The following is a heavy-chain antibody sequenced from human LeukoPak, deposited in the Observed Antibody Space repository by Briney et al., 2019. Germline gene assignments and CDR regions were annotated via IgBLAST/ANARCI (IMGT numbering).Heavy chain of an antibody. Sequence: GESLKISCKGSGYSFTSYWIGWVRQTPGKGLEWMGIIYPGDSDTRYSSSFQGQVTISADKSISTAYLQWSSLKASDTAMYYCARLGACSGNTCYSGDYWGQGTLVTVSS. J-gene: IGHJ4*02. CDR1: GYSFTSYW. CDR2: IYPGDSDT. V-gene: IGHV5-51*01. D-gene: IGHD2-15*01. CDR3: ARLGACSGNTCYSGDY.